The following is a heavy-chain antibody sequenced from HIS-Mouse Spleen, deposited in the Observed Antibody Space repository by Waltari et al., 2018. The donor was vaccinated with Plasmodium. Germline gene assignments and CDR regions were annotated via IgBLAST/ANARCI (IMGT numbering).Heavy chain of an antibody. CDR1: GYTFTGYY. V-gene: IGHV1-2*02. D-gene: IGHD6-13*01. CDR2: TNPNMGVK. CDR3: ARELAAAGHFDY. Sequence: QVQLVQSGAEVKKPGASVKVSCKASGYTFTGYYMHWVQQAPGQGLEWMGWTNPNMGVKNNERKFQGRGTMPRDTSISTAYMELSRLRSDDTAVYYCARELAAAGHFDYWGQGTLVTVSS. J-gene: IGHJ4*02.